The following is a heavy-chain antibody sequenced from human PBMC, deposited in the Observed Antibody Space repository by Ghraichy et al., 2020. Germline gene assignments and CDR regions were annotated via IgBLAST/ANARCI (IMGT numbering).Heavy chain of an antibody. CDR3: ARRSTEGDY. CDR2: IYYSGST. Sequence: SGTLYLTCTVSGGSISSGDYYWSWIRQPLGKGLEWIGYIYYSGSTYYNPSLKSRVTISVDTSTNQLSLKLSSVTAADTAVYYCARRSTEGDYWGQGTLVTVSS. D-gene: IGHD4-17*01. V-gene: IGHV4-30-4*01. J-gene: IGHJ4*02. CDR1: GGSISSGDYY.